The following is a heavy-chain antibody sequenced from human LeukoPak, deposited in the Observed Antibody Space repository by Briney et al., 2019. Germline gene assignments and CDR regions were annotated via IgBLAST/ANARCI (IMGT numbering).Heavy chain of an antibody. V-gene: IGHV1-8*02. CDR3: ARGPPNWGFDS. CDR2: MSPASGNT. Sequence: ASVKVSCKASGYTFTSYGISWVRRATGQGLEWVGWMSPASGNTGYAQEFQGRVTMTRDTSVSTAYMELNSLRSEDTAVYYCARGPPNWGFDSWGQGTLVTASS. J-gene: IGHJ4*02. CDR1: GYTFTSYG. D-gene: IGHD7-27*01.